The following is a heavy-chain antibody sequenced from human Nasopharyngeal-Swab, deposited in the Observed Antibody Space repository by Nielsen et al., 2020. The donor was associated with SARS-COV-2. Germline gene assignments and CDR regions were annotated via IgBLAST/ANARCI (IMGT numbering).Heavy chain of an antibody. V-gene: IGHV1-69*13. J-gene: IGHJ4*02. CDR3: ARSGYSNSDIDY. CDR2: IIPIFGTA. CDR1: RGTFSSYA. D-gene: IGHD6-6*01. Sequence: SAKVSCKASRGTFSSYAISWVRQAPGQGLEWMGGIIPIFGTADYAQKFQDRVTLTADESTSTAYMELSSLRSEDTAVYYCARSGYSNSDIDYWGQGTLVTVSS.